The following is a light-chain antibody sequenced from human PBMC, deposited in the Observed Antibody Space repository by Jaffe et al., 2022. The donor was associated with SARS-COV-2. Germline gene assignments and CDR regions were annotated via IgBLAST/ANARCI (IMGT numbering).Light chain of an antibody. J-gene: IGKJ1*01. CDR1: QSINSN. Sequence: DIQMTQSPSSLSASVGDRVTITCRASQSINSNFNWYQQKPGKAPKLLIYTTSSLQSGVPSRFSGSGSGTDFTLTISSLQPEDFATYYCQQGNSMPWTFGQGTKVEIK. V-gene: IGKV1-39*01. CDR3: QQGNSMPWT. CDR2: TTS.